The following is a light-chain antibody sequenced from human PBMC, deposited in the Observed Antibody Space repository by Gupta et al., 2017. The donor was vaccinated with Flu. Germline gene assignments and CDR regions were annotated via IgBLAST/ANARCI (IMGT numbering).Light chain of an antibody. CDR1: ALSKQF. CDR3: QSSDSNGVVI. J-gene: IGLJ2*01. CDR2: RDT. V-gene: IGLV3-25*02. Sequence: SYELTQPPSVSVSPGQTARITCSGDALSKQFASWYQQKPGQAPVLVIYRDTERPSGIPERFSGSSSGTTVSLTISGVQADDEADYYCQSSDSNGVVIFGGGTKRTVL.